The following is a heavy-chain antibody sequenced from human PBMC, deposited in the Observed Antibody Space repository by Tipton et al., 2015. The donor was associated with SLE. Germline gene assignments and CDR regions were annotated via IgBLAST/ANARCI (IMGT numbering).Heavy chain of an antibody. CDR2: IIPVISIT. Sequence: QSGPEVKKTGSSVKVSCKASGGTFNSFGISWVRQAPGQGLEWMGTIIPVISITNYAQKFQVRVTVTTDESTSAAYMELSGLRSEDTAVYYCASRATVTSFYYGLDVWGQGTTVTVSS. V-gene: IGHV1-69*04. CDR1: GGTFNSFG. D-gene: IGHD4-17*01. CDR3: ASRATVTSFYYGLDV. J-gene: IGHJ6*02.